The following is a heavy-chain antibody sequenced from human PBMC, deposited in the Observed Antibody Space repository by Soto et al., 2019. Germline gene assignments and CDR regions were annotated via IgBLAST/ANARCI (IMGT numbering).Heavy chain of an antibody. CDR1: GFTFSNYD. D-gene: IGHD5-12*01. CDR2: IDIAGAT. J-gene: IGHJ2*01. V-gene: IGHV3-13*01. CDR3: ARAARWLQSRYFDL. Sequence: EVQLVESGGGLVQPGESLRLSCAASGFTFSNYDMHWVRQTTGKGLEWVSAIDIAGATYYPDSVKGRFTISREKAKNSLYLQMNSRRADDTAVYYCARAARWLQSRYFDLWGRGTLVTVSS.